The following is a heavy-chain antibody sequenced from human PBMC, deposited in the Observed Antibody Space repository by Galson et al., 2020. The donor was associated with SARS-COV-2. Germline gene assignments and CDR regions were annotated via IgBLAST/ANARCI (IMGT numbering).Heavy chain of an antibody. J-gene: IGHJ4*02. CDR1: GYTFTGYY. CDR2: INPNSGGT. CDR3: VRGYYYFDY. D-gene: IGHD1-26*01. V-gene: IGHV1-2*02. Sequence: ASVKVSCKASGYTFTGYYMHWVRQAPGQGPEWMGSINPNSGGTDYGQKFQGRVSMTRDTSISTGYMELSRLTSDDTAVYYCVRGYYYFDYWGQGTLVTVSS.